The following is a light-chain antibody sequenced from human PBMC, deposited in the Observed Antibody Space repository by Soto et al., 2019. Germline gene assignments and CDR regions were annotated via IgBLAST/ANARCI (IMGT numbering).Light chain of an antibody. Sequence: DIVVSQSPATLSVSPGERATLSCRASQSVRSNLAWYQQKPGQAPRLLIFTASMRATGIPARFSGNGSGTEFTLTISSLQSEDLAVYYCHQYNKWPQTFGQGTKVEIK. V-gene: IGKV3-15*01. CDR3: HQYNKWPQT. CDR1: QSVRSN. J-gene: IGKJ1*01. CDR2: TAS.